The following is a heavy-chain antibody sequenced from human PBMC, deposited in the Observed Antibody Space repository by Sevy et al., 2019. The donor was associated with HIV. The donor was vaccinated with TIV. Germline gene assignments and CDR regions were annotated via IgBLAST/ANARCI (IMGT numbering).Heavy chain of an antibody. Sequence: GGSLRLSCAASGFTFSSYGMHWVRQAPGKGLEWVAVISYDGSNKYYADSVKGQFTISRDNSKNTLYLQMNSLRAEDTAVYYCAKGGSWGSSGPIDYWGQGTLVTVSS. V-gene: IGHV3-30*18. CDR3: AKGGSWGSSGPIDY. CDR2: ISYDGSNK. D-gene: IGHD6-19*01. J-gene: IGHJ4*02. CDR1: GFTFSSYG.